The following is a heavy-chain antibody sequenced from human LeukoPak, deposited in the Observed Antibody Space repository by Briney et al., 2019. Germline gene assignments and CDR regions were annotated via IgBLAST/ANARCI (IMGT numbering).Heavy chain of an antibody. CDR1: GYTFTSYG. CDR2: ISGYNGNT. D-gene: IGHD2-2*01. J-gene: IGHJ4*02. Sequence: WASVKVSCKASGYTFTSYGISWVRQAPGQGLEWMGWISGYNGNTNYAQKLQGRVTMTTDTSTSTAYMELRSLRSDDTAVYYCAREGYCNSTSCYKPSDYWGQGTLVTVSS. CDR3: AREGYCNSTSCYKPSDY. V-gene: IGHV1-18*01.